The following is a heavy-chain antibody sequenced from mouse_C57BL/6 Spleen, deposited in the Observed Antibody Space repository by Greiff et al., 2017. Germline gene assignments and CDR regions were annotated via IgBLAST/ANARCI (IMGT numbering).Heavy chain of an antibody. J-gene: IGHJ4*01. CDR2: IDPSDSYP. Sequence: QVQLQQPGAELVKPGASVKLSCKASGYTFTSYWMQWVKQRPGQGLEWIGEIDPSDSYPNYNQKFKGKATLTVDTSSSTAYMPLSSLTSEDSAVYYCARRVYYGSSWGGYAMDDWGQGTSVTVSS. D-gene: IGHD1-1*01. CDR1: GYTFTSYW. CDR3: ARRVYYGSSWGGYAMDD. V-gene: IGHV1-50*01.